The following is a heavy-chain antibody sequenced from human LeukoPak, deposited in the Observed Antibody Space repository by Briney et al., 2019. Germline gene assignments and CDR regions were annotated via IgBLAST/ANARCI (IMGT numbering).Heavy chain of an antibody. CDR2: ISAYNGNT. V-gene: IGHV1-18*01. CDR3: ARNYCRSTSCYTRVTYYFDY. CDR1: GYTFTSYC. D-gene: IGHD2-2*02. J-gene: IGHJ4*02. Sequence: ASVKLSCKVSGYTFTSYCISWVRQPPGQGLEWMGCISAYNGNTNYTQKLQGRVTMTTDTSTSTAYMELRSMISDDTAVYYCARNYCRSTSCYTRVTYYFDYWGQGTLVTVSS.